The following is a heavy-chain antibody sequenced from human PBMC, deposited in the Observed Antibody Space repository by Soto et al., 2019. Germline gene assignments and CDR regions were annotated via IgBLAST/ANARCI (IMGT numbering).Heavy chain of an antibody. CDR2: STPIFGTS. V-gene: IGHV1-69*01. J-gene: IGHJ6*02. Sequence: QVQLVQSGAEVKKPGSSVKVSCKASGGTFSTYSISWVRQAPGQGLEWMGGSTPIFGTSKYAQNFLGRVMISADESPSTAYMELRSLRSDDTAVCYCARGGLYPKSSYYYGMDVWAQGTAVTVSS. CDR3: ARGGLYPKSSYYYGMDV. D-gene: IGHD2-8*01. CDR1: GGTFSTYS.